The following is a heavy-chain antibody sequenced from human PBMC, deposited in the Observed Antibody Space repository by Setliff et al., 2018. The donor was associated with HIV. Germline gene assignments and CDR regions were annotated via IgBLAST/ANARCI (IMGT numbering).Heavy chain of an antibody. CDR1: GGSISSYY. V-gene: IGHV4-4*07. Sequence: SATLSLTCTVSGGSISSYYWSWIRQPAGKGLEWIGLIYASGRTNYNPTLKSRVTLSVDTSKNQFSLKVTSVTAADTAVYYCAREIQFSATTYYYYYMDDWGRGTTVTVSS. CDR2: IYASGRT. CDR3: AREIQFSATTYYYYYMDD. D-gene: IGHD5-18*01. J-gene: IGHJ6*03.